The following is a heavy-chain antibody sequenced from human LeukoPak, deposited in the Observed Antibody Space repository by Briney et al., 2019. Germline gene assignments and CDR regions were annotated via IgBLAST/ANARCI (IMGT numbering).Heavy chain of an antibody. D-gene: IGHD1-14*01. J-gene: IGHJ4*02. CDR2: INGGGDAT. CDR1: GCTFNNNA. Sequence: GGSLRLSCAASGCTFNNNAMSWVRQAPGKGLEWVSAINGGGDATEYADSVKGRFTISRDNSKNTLYLQMNSLTTEDTAVYYCTPAPDHHWLSLYYWGQETLVPVSS. CDR3: TPAPDHHWLSLYY. V-gene: IGHV3-23*01.